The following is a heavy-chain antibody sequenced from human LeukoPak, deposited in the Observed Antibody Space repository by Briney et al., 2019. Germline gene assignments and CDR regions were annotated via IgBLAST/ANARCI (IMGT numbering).Heavy chain of an antibody. V-gene: IGHV4-59*12. D-gene: IGHD3-22*01. CDR1: GGSISDYY. Sequence: PSETLSLTCTISGGSISDYYWSWIRQPPGKGLEWIGYIYYSGNTNYNPSLQSRVTISLDTSKNQFFLKLSSVTAADTAVYYCVRDALGFDISGYSRWGQGTLVTVSS. CDR3: VRDALGFDISGYSR. J-gene: IGHJ4*02. CDR2: IYYSGNT.